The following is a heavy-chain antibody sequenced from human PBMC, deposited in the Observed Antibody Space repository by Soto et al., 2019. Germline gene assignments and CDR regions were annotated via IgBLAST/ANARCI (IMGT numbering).Heavy chain of an antibody. V-gene: IGHV4-59*01. CDR2: IYHSGTT. Sequence: QVQLQESGPRLVKSSETLSLTCTVSGGSLSSFYWGWIRRPPGKGLEWIGYIYHSGTTKYNSSLKSRVTMSVDSSKNEFSLKLTSLTAADTAVYYCARVHKEELVTVPAAHYAHWGHGTLVTVAS. CDR3: ARVHKEELVTVPAAHYAH. CDR1: GGSLSSFY. D-gene: IGHD2-2*01. J-gene: IGHJ4*01.